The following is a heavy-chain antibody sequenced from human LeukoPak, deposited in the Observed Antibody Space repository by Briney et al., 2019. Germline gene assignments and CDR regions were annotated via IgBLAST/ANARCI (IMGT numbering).Heavy chain of an antibody. D-gene: IGHD3-10*01. Sequence: GGSLRLSCAASGFTFSDYYMSWIRQAPGKGLEWVSYISSSGSTIYYADSVKGRFTISRDNSKNTLYLQMNSLRAEDTAVYYCAKGGDGSGSYSHYYYYYYMDVWGKGTTVTVSS. V-gene: IGHV3-11*01. CDR2: ISSSGSTI. J-gene: IGHJ6*03. CDR1: GFTFSDYY. CDR3: AKGGDGSGSYSHYYYYYYMDV.